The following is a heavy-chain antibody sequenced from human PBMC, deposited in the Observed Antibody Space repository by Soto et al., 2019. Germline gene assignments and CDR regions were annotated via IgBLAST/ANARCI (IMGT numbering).Heavy chain of an antibody. CDR3: ARGGFWSGHYYYYMDV. Sequence: QVQLVESGGGVVQPGRSLRLSCAASGFTFSSYGMHWVRQAPGKGLEWVAVIWYDGSNKYYADSVKGRFTISRDNSKNTLYLQMNSLRAEDTAVYYCARGGFWSGHYYYYMDVWGKGTTVTVSS. CDR2: IWYDGSNK. V-gene: IGHV3-33*01. J-gene: IGHJ6*03. CDR1: GFTFSSYG. D-gene: IGHD3-3*01.